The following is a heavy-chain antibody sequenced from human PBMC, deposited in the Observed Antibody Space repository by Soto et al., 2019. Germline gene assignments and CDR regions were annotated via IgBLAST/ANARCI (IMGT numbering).Heavy chain of an antibody. Sequence: QITLKESGPTLVKSTQTLTLTCTFSGFSLRTSGVGVGWIRQPPGKALEWLALIYWDDDKRYSPSLKSRFTIAQDTSKHQVVVTMTNMDPVDTSTYYCAQAAEPGSFAFDIWGQGAMVTVSS. V-gene: IGHV2-5*02. CDR3: AQAAEPGSFAFDI. D-gene: IGHD6-25*01. CDR2: IYWDDDK. J-gene: IGHJ3*02. CDR1: GFSLRTSGVG.